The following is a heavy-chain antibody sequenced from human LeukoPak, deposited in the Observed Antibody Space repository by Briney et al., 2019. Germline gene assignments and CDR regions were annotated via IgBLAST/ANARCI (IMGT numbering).Heavy chain of an antibody. CDR1: GGSISSSSYY. CDR2: IYYSGST. D-gene: IGHD6-19*01. CDR3: ARGRLVRSYQYYFDY. Sequence: PSETLSLTCTVSGGSISSSSYYWGWIRQPPGKGLEWIGSIYYSGSTYYNPSLKSRVTISVDTSKNQFSLKLSSVTAADTAVYYCARGRLVRSYQYYFDYWGQGTLVTVSS. J-gene: IGHJ4*02. V-gene: IGHV4-39*07.